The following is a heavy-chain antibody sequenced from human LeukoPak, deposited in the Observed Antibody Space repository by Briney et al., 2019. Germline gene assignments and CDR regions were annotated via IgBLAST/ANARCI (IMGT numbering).Heavy chain of an antibody. CDR1: AYSISSGYY. CDR3: ARLPDP. Sequence: TPSETLSLTCTVSAYSISSGYYWGWIRQPPGKGLEWIGTIYYSGSTYYNPSLKSRVTISLDTSKNQFSLKLSSVTAADTAVYYCARLPDPWGQGTLVTVSS. CDR2: IYYSGST. V-gene: IGHV4-38-2*02. J-gene: IGHJ5*02.